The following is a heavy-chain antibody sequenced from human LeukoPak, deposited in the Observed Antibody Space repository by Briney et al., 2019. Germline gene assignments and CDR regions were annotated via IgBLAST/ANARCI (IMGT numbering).Heavy chain of an antibody. CDR1: GFTFSAYS. CDR2: ITSSSDSI. Sequence: GGSLRLSCATCGFTFSAYSMIWVRQTPGKGLDCVSYITSSSDSIHYADSVRGRFTVSRDNAKNSLYLQMNSLRDEDTAVYYCARDPGYSRPSSYGYFDHWGQGTLATVSS. J-gene: IGHJ4*02. D-gene: IGHD1-26*01. V-gene: IGHV3-48*02. CDR3: ARDPGYSRPSSYGYFDH.